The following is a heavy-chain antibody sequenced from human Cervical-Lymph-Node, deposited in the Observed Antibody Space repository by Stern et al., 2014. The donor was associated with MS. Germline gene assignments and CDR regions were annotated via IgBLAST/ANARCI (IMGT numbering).Heavy chain of an antibody. CDR1: GYTLSDLS. CDR3: AAQNTVTNYYYYGMDV. J-gene: IGHJ6*02. D-gene: IGHD4-17*01. CDR2: FDPEEGGT. V-gene: IGHV1-24*01. Sequence: VQLLESGAEVKKPGASVKDSCKASGYTLSDLSMHWVRQAPGRGLEWLGGFDPEEGGTIYAQKFQGRVTMTEDTSTDTAYMELSSLRSEDTAVYYCAAQNTVTNYYYYGMDVWGQGTTVTVSS.